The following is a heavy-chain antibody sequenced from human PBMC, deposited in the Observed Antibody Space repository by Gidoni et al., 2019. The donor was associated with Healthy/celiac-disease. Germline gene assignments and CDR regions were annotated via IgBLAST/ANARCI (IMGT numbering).Heavy chain of an antibody. V-gene: IGHV3-33*01. Sequence: QVQLVESGGGVVKPGRSLRLSCAAYGFTFSSYGMHWVRQAPGKGLEWVAVIWYDGSNKYYADSVKGRFTISRDNSKNTLYLQMNSLRAEDTAVYYCARGTTVTAETWFDPWGQGTLVTVSS. CDR1: GFTFSSYG. CDR2: IWYDGSNK. J-gene: IGHJ5*02. D-gene: IGHD4-17*01. CDR3: ARGTTVTAETWFDP.